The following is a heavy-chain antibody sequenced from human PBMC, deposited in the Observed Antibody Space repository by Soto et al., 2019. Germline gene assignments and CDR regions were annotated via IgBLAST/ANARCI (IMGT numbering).Heavy chain of an antibody. V-gene: IGHV3-23*01. CDR2: ISSSGGST. J-gene: IGHJ4*02. CDR1: GFTFSSSA. Sequence: QPGGSLRLSCAASGFTFSSSAMSWVRQAPGKGLEWVSAISSSGGSTYYADSVTGRFTISRDNSKKTLALQMNSQRAKDTAVYYCARRAADSSGFSGGQGPLVTV. CDR3: ARRAADSSGFS. D-gene: IGHD6-19*01.